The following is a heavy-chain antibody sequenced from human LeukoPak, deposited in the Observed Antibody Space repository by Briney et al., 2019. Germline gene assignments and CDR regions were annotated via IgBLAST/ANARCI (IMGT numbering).Heavy chain of an antibody. CDR3: ESLTVVAKDH. V-gene: IGHV3-74*01. CDR1: GFTFSTYW. Sequence: PGGSLRLSCAASGFTFSTYWMHWVRQAPGKGLVGVAQINSDGSSTSYADSVKGRFTISRDNAKNTLYLQMINLRAEDTAVYYCESLTVVAKDHWGQGTLVTVSS. CDR2: INSDGSST. D-gene: IGHD3-22*01. J-gene: IGHJ4*02.